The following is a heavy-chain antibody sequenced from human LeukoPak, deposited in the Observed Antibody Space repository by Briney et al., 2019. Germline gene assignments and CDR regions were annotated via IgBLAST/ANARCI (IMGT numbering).Heavy chain of an antibody. D-gene: IGHD6-13*01. V-gene: IGHV4-59*01. CDR3: ARSPVWQQLAHFDY. Sequence: SETLSLTCTVSGGSISSYYWSWIRQPPGRGLEWIGYIYYSGSTNYNPSLKGRVTISVDTSKNQFSLKLSSVTAADTAVYYCARSPVWQQLAHFDYWGQGTLVTVSS. J-gene: IGHJ4*02. CDR1: GGSISSYY. CDR2: IYYSGST.